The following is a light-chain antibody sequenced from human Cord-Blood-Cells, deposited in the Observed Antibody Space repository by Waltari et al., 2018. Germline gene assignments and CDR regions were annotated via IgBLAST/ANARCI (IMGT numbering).Light chain of an antibody. CDR3: HQSSSLPRT. V-gene: IGKV6-21*01. Sequence: EIVLTQSPDFQSVTPKEKVPITCRASQSIGSSLHWYQQKPDQSPKLRIMYGSQSFSGVPSRFSGSGSGKDFTLTINSLEAEDAATYDCHQSSSLPRTFGQGTKVEIK. CDR2: YGS. CDR1: QSIGSS. J-gene: IGKJ1*01.